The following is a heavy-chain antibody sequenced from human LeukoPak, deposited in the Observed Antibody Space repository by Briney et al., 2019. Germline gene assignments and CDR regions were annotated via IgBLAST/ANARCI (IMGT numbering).Heavy chain of an antibody. CDR3: ARGKESGIEVAGR. CDR1: GCTFTNYG. V-gene: IGHV1-8*01. J-gene: IGHJ4*02. CDR2: TNPYNGNT. Sequence: GASVKVSCKASGCTFTNYGINWVRQATGQGLEWMAWTNPYNGNTGFAQKFQDRVTLTRNTSISTAYMELRGLRFEDTAVYYCARGKESGIEVAGRWGQGTLVTVSS. D-gene: IGHD6-19*01.